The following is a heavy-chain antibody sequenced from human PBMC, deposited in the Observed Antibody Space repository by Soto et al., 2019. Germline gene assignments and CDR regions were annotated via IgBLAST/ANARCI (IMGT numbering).Heavy chain of an antibody. CDR3: AREGGYYYGSGSPYYYMDV. J-gene: IGHJ6*03. CDR2: IYSGGST. V-gene: IGHV3-66*01. CDR1: GFTVSSNY. Sequence: PGGSLRLSCAASGFTVSSNYMSWVRQASGKGLEWVSVIYSGGSTYYADSVKGRFTISRDNSKNTLFLQMNSLRAADTAVYYCAREGGYYYGSGSPYYYMDVWGKGTTVTVSS. D-gene: IGHD3-10*01.